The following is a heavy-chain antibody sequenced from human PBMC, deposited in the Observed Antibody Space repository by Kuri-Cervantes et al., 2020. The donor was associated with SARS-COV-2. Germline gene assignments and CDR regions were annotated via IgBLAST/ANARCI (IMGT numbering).Heavy chain of an antibody. Sequence: LSLTCAASGFTFSSYAMHWVRQAPGKGLEWVAVISYDGSNKYYADSVKGRFTISRDDAKNSLHLQMNSLRAEDTAVYYCARDPGGVFLRGIMILSAHWFDTWGQGTLVTVSS. V-gene: IGHV3-30-3*01. CDR3: ARDPGGVFLRGIMILSAHWFDT. J-gene: IGHJ5*02. CDR2: ISYDGSNK. CDR1: GFTFSSYA. D-gene: IGHD3-9*01.